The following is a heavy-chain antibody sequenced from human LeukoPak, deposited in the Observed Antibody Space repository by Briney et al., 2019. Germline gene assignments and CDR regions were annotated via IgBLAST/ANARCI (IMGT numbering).Heavy chain of an antibody. D-gene: IGHD3-22*01. V-gene: IGHV1-69*04. CDR2: IIPILGIA. CDR1: GGTFSSYA. CDR3: AAFFYDSSGYQTLYYFDY. Sequence: ASVRVSCKASGGTFSSYAINWVRQAPGEGLEWMGRIIPILGIANYAQKFQGRVTITADRSTSTAYMELSSLRSEDTAVYYCAAFFYDSSGYQTLYYFDYWGQGTLVTVPS. J-gene: IGHJ4*02.